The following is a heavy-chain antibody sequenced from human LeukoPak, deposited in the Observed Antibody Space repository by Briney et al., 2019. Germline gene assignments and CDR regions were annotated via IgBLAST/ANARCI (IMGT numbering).Heavy chain of an antibody. V-gene: IGHV1-69*05. Sequence: SVKVSCKASGGTFSSYAISWVRQAPGQGLEWMGRIIPIFGTANYAQKFQGRVTSTTDESTSTAYMELSSLRSEDTAVYYCAVRGGGYSYGPDLYFDYWGQGTLVTVSS. CDR2: IIPIFGTA. CDR3: AVRGGGYSYGPDLYFDY. J-gene: IGHJ4*02. CDR1: GGTFSSYA. D-gene: IGHD5-18*01.